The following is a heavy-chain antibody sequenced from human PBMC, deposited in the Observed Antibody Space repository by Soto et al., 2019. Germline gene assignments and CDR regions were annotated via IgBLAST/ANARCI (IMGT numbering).Heavy chain of an antibody. CDR3: ARGRVPAV. CDR2: IDYSGRT. CDR1: GGSISGSSNN. D-gene: IGHD3-10*01. J-gene: IGHJ4*02. V-gene: IGHV4-39*07. Sequence: SETLSLTCTVSGGSISGSSNNWGWIRQPPGKGLEWIGSIDYSGRTHYNPSLKSRVTISVDTSKNQLSLKVTSVTTADTAIYFCARGRVPAVWGQGTLVTVSS.